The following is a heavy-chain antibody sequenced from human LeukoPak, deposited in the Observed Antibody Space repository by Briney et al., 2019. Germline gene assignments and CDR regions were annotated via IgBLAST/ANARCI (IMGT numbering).Heavy chain of an antibody. J-gene: IGHJ4*02. D-gene: IGHD3-22*01. V-gene: IGHV1-2*02. CDR1: GYTFTGYY. CDR3: ARIKYYYDSSGYYYLDY. CDR2: INPNSGGT. Sequence: GASVKVSCKASGYTFTGYYMHWVRQAPGQGLEWMGWINPNSGGTNYAQKLQGRVTMTRDTSISTAYMELSRLRSDDTAVYYCARIKYYYDSSGYYYLDYWGQGTLVTVSS.